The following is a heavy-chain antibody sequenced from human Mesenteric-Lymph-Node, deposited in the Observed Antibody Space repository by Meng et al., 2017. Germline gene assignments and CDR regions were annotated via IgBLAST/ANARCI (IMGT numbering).Heavy chain of an antibody. Sequence: SETLSLTCTVSGGSISSSPFYWGWIRQPPGKGLEWIGSIYYSGSTYYNPSLRSRVTISIDTSKNQFSLKLNSVTAADTAVYYCGKAPHYWGQGTLVTVSS. V-gene: IGHV4-39*07. CDR1: GGSISSSPFY. CDR3: GKAPHY. J-gene: IGHJ4*02. CDR2: IYYSGST.